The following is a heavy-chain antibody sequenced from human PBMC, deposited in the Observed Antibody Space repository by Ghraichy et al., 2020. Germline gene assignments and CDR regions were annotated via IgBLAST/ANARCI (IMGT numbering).Heavy chain of an antibody. V-gene: IGHV3-21*01. CDR2: MSHSSSYI. CDR1: GFTFSTYS. D-gene: IGHD5-24*01. Sequence: GGSLRLSCAASGFTFSTYSMTWVRQAPGKGLEWVSSMSHSSSYIYYADSVKGRFTISRDNAKNSLYLQMSSLRAEDTAVYYCARAGYNWLADYWGQGTLVTGSS. J-gene: IGHJ4*02. CDR3: ARAGYNWLADY.